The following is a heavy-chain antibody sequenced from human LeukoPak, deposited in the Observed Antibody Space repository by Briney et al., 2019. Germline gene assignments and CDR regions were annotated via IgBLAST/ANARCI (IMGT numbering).Heavy chain of an antibody. D-gene: IGHD3-9*01. Sequence: PSETLSLTCTISGGSINTYYWSWIRQPPGKGLEWIAYMYNSESTKYNPSLKSRVTISVDTSKKQFSLKLRSVTAADTALYYCARHVLTAGSIDWGKGTLVTVSS. CDR2: MYNSEST. V-gene: IGHV4-59*08. J-gene: IGHJ4*02. CDR3: ARHVLTAGSID. CDR1: GGSINTYY.